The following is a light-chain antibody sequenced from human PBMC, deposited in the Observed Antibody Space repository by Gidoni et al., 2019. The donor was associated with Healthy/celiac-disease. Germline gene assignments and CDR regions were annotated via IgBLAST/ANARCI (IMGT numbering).Light chain of an antibody. V-gene: IGLV2-14*01. CDR1: SSDGGGYNY. CDR2: EVS. J-gene: IGLJ1*01. Sequence: QSALTQPASVSGSPGQSITISCTGTSSDGGGYNYVSWYQQHPGKAPKLMIYEVSKRPSGVSNRFSGSKSGNTASLTISGLQAEDEADYYCSSYTSSSTPYVFGTGTKVTVL. CDR3: SSYTSSSTPYV.